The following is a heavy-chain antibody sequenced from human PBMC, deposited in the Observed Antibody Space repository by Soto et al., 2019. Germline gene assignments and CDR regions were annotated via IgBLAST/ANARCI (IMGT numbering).Heavy chain of an antibody. CDR2: IYTSGST. CDR1: GGSISSYY. Sequence: SDTLSLTCTVSGGSISSYYWSWIRQPAGKGLEWIGRIYTSGSTNYNPSLKSRVTMSVDTSKNQFSLKLSSVTAADTAVYYCASSPGEYYDFWSGSEYNWFDPWGQGTLVTVSS. V-gene: IGHV4-4*07. D-gene: IGHD3-3*01. J-gene: IGHJ5*02. CDR3: ASSPGEYYDFWSGSEYNWFDP.